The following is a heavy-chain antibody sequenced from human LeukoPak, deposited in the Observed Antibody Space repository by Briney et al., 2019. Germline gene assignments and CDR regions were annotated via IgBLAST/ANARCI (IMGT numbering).Heavy chain of an antibody. V-gene: IGHV3-21*01. CDR1: GFTFSSYS. Sequence: PGGSLRLSCAASGFTFSSYSMNWVRQAPGKGLEWVSSISSSSSYIYYADSVKGRFTISRDNAKNSLYPQMNSLRAEDTAVYYCARGPPTDIVVVVAATPAPFDYWGQGTLVTVSS. CDR3: ARGPPTDIVVVVAATPAPFDY. D-gene: IGHD2-15*01. J-gene: IGHJ4*02. CDR2: ISSSSSYI.